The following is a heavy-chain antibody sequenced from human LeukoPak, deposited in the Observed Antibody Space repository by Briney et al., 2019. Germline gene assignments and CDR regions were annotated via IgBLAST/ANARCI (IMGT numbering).Heavy chain of an antibody. D-gene: IGHD6-13*01. J-gene: IGHJ4*02. CDR1: GFTFSSYS. Sequence: GGSLRLSCAASGFTFSSYSMNWVRQAPGKGLEWVSSISSSSSYIYYADSVKGRLTISRDNAKNSLFLQMNSLRAGDTAVYYCARFIAATGVDSWGQGTLVTVSS. CDR3: ARFIAATGVDS. CDR2: ISSSSSYI. V-gene: IGHV3-21*01.